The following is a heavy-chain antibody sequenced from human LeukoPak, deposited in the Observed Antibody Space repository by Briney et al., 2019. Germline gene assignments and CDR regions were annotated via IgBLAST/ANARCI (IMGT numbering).Heavy chain of an antibody. CDR3: ARGAYCTNGVCYNDY. Sequence: PSETLSLTCTVSGGSISSYYWSWIRQPPGKGLEWIGYIYYSGSTNYNPSLKSRVTISVDTSKNQFSLKPSSVTAADTAVYYCARGAYCTNGVCYNDYWGQGTLVTVSS. J-gene: IGHJ4*02. CDR2: IYYSGST. CDR1: GGSISSYY. V-gene: IGHV4-59*01. D-gene: IGHD2-8*01.